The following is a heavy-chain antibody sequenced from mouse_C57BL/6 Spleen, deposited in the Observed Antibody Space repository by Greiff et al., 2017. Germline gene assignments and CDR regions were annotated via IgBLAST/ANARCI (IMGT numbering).Heavy chain of an antibody. V-gene: IGHV14-4*01. CDR2: IDPENGDT. J-gene: IGHJ3*01. CDR1: GFNIKDDY. CDR3: TTPLAY. Sequence: VQLKQSGAELVRPGASVKLSCTASGFNIKDDYMHWVKQRPEQGLEWIGWIDPENGDTEYASKFQGKATITEDTSSNTAYLQLRSLTSEDTAVYYCTTPLAYWGQGTLVTVSA.